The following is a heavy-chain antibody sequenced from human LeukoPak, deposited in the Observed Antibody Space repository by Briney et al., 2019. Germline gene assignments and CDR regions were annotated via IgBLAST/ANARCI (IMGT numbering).Heavy chain of an antibody. CDR3: ARDSPARGNDY. CDR1: GFTFDDYA. J-gene: IGHJ4*02. Sequence: PGGSLRLSCAASGFTFDDYAMHWVRQAPGKGLEWVAVIWYDGSNKYYADSVKGRFTISRDNSKNTLYLQMNSLRAEDTAVYYCARDSPARGNDYWGQGTLVTVSS. D-gene: IGHD3-10*01. CDR2: IWYDGSNK. V-gene: IGHV3-33*08.